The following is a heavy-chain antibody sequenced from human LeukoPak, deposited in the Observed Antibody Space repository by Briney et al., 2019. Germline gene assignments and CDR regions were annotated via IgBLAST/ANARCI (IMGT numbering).Heavy chain of an antibody. D-gene: IGHD2-15*01. CDR3: AKAGAVVVVAAKFFDY. V-gene: IGHV3-23*01. CDR2: ISGSGGST. J-gene: IGHJ4*02. CDR1: GFTLSSYE. Sequence: GGSLRLSCTVSGFTLSSYEMSWIRQAPGKGLEWVSAISGSGGSTYYADSVKGRFTISRDNSKNTLYLQMNSLRAEDTAVYYCAKAGAVVVVAAKFFDYWGQGTLVTVSS.